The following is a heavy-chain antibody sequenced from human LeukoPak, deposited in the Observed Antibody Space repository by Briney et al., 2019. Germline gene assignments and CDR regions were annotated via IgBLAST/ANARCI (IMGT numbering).Heavy chain of an antibody. Sequence: SVKVSCKASGGTFSSYAISWVRQAPGQGLEWMGGIIPIFGTANYAQKFQGRVTITADESTSTAYMELSSLRSEDTAVYYCARARYDFWSGYYKNSDYWGQGTLVTVSS. CDR2: IIPIFGTA. D-gene: IGHD3-3*01. J-gene: IGHJ4*02. CDR1: GGTFSSYA. CDR3: ARARYDFWSGYYKNSDY. V-gene: IGHV1-69*13.